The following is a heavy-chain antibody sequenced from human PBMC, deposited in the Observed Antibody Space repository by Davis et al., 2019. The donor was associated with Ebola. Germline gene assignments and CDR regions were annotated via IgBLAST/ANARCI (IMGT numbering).Heavy chain of an antibody. CDR1: GYTFTSYG. J-gene: IGHJ4*02. CDR2: ISAYNGNT. Sequence: AASVKVSCKASGYTFTSYGISWVRQAPGQGLEWMGWISAYNGNTNYAQKLQGRVTITADKSTSTAYMELSSLRSEDTAVYYCAGVGATLDYWGQGTLVTVSS. D-gene: IGHD1-26*01. V-gene: IGHV1-18*01. CDR3: AGVGATLDY.